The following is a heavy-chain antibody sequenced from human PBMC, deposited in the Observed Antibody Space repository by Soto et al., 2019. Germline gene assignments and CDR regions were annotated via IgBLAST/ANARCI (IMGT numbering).Heavy chain of an antibody. CDR3: TTLFGLLDAFDI. Sequence: GGSLRLSCAASGFTFSNARMSWVRQAPGKGLEWVGRIKSKTGGGTTDYAAPVKGRFTISRDDSKNTLYLQMNSLKTEDTAVYYCTTLFGLLDAFDIWGQGTMVTV. J-gene: IGHJ3*02. CDR2: IKSKTGGGTT. CDR1: GFTFSNAR. V-gene: IGHV3-15*01. D-gene: IGHD2-21*01.